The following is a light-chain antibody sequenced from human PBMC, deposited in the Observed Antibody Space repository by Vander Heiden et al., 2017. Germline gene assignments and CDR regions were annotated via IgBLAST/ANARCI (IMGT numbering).Light chain of an antibody. J-gene: IGLJ3*02. CDR3: AAWDDSLSGWV. Sequence: QSVLTQPPSASETPGQRVTIPCSGSSSNLGRNYLSWSQQLPGTAPKLLIYRNNKRPSGVPDRCSGSKSGTSASLAISGLRSEDEADYYCAAWDDSLSGWVFGGGTKLTVL. V-gene: IGLV1-47*01. CDR1: SSNLGRNY. CDR2: RNN.